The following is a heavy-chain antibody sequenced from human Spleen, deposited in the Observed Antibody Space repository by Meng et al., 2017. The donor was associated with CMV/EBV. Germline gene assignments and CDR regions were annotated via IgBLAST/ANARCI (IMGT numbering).Heavy chain of an antibody. D-gene: IGHD3-16*01. CDR2: ITDYNANT. Sequence: ASVKVSCKASGGTFSSYAISWVRQAPGQGLEWMGWITDYNANTNSAEKFQGRVTMTRDTSTSTGYLELRNLTYDDTAIYYCARINYWGQEPGFDVWGQGTPVTVSS. J-gene: IGHJ6*02. CDR3: ARINYWGQEPGFDV. V-gene: IGHV1-18*01. CDR1: GGTFSSYA.